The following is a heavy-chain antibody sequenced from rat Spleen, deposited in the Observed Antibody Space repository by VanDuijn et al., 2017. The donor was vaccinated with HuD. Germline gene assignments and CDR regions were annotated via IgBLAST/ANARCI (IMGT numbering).Heavy chain of an antibody. CDR3: TRCWDA. CDR1: GFTFNNCD. CDR2: ISYDGGST. Sequence: EVQLVESGGGLVQPGRSLKLSCEASGFTFNNCDMTWVRQAPTKGLEWVASISYDGGSTYYRDSVKGRFTISRDNAKSTLYLQMDSLRSEDTATYYCTRCWDAWGQGASVTVSS. J-gene: IGHJ4*01. D-gene: IGHD1-12*01. V-gene: IGHV5-20*01.